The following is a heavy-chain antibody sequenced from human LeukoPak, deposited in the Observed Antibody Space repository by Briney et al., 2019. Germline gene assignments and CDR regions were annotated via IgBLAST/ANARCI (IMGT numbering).Heavy chain of an antibody. V-gene: IGHV1-2*02. CDR2: INPNSGGT. Sequence: ASVKVSCKASGYTFTGYYMHWVRQAPGPGLEWMGWINPNSGGTNYAQKFQGRVTMTRDTSISTAYMELSRLRSDDTAVYYCARGLGYCSSTSCLIWYWGQGTLVTVSS. CDR1: GYTFTGYY. CDR3: ARGLGYCSSTSCLIWY. J-gene: IGHJ4*02. D-gene: IGHD2-2*01.